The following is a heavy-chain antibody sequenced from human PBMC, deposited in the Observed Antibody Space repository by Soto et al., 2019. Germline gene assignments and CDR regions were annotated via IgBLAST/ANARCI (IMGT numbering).Heavy chain of an antibody. Sequence: VASGAFSIYAISWGRQAPGPGLEWMGGIIPIFGTANYAQKFQGRVTITADESTSTAYMELSSLRSEDTAVYYCARVSFRLFGELSGFDYWGQGSLVTVSS. D-gene: IGHD3-10*01. J-gene: IGHJ4*02. CDR2: IIPIFGTA. CDR1: SGAFSIYA. CDR3: ARVSFRLFGELSGFDY. V-gene: IGHV1-69*01.